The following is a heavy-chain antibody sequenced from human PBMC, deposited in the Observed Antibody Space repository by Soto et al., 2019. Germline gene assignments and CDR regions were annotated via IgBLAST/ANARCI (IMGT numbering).Heavy chain of an antibody. D-gene: IGHD7-27*01. V-gene: IGHV3-30-3*01. J-gene: IGHJ4*02. CDR3: ARDPKTSGGQNWAFNYFDS. CDR1: GFSFSISP. CDR2: ISYDGTNK. Sequence: QVQLVESGGGVVQPGRSLRLSCAASGFSFSISPMHWVRQAPGKGPEWVALISYDGTNKFYADSVKGRFTISRDNSKSTLYLQVDSLSPEDAAVYYCARDPKTSGGQNWAFNYFDSWGQEPLVTVSP.